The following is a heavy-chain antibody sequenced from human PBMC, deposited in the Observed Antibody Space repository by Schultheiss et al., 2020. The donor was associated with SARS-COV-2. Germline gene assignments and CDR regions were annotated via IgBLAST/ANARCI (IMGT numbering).Heavy chain of an antibody. V-gene: IGHV4-59*01. CDR3: ARTPATTAKSMDH. CDR2: IYYSGST. Sequence: SETLSLTCTVSGGSISSYYWSWIRQPPGKGLEWIGYIYYSGSTYYNPSLKSRVTISVDTSKNQFSLKLSSVTAADTAVYYCARTPATTAKSMDHWGQGTLVTVSS. CDR1: GGSISSYY. D-gene: IGHD4-17*01. J-gene: IGHJ4*02.